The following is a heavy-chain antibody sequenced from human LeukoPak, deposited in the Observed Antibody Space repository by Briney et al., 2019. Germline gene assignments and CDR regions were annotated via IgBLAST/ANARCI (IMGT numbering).Heavy chain of an antibody. CDR2: KSYDGSNK. D-gene: IGHD3-10*01. J-gene: IGHJ4*02. V-gene: IGHV3-30*04. CDR3: VKQQVDGSAFYDY. Sequence: GGSLRLSCAASGFTFSSYAMHWVRQAPGKGLEWVAVKSYDGSNKYYADSVKGRFTISRDNSKNTMYLQMNSLRTEDTAVYYCVKQQVDGSAFYDYWGQGTLVTVSS. CDR1: GFTFSSYA.